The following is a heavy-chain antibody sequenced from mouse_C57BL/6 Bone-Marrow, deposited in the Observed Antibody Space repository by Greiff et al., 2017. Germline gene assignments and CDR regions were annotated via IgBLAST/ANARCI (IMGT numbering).Heavy chain of an antibody. CDR3: ARKIYYGSSPDY. Sequence: QVQLQQPGAELVKPGASVKMSCKASGYTFTSYWITWVKQRPGQGLEWIGDIYPGSGSTNYNEKFKRKATLTVETSSSTAYMQLSSLTSEDSAVYDCARKIYYGSSPDYWGQGTTLTVSS. D-gene: IGHD1-1*01. CDR2: IYPGSGST. V-gene: IGHV1-55*01. J-gene: IGHJ2*01. CDR1: GYTFTSYW.